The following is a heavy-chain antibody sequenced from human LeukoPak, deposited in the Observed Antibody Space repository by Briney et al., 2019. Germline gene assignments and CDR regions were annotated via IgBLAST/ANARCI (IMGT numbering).Heavy chain of an antibody. Sequence: GGSLRLSCAASGFTVSSNYMSWVRQAPGKGLEWVSVIYSGGSTYYADSVKGRFTISRDNSKNTLYLQMGSLRAEDMAVYYCARAPSFWSGYFDYRGQGTLVTVSS. CDR1: GFTVSSNY. CDR3: ARAPSFWSGYFDY. J-gene: IGHJ4*02. V-gene: IGHV3-53*05. CDR2: IYSGGST. D-gene: IGHD3-3*01.